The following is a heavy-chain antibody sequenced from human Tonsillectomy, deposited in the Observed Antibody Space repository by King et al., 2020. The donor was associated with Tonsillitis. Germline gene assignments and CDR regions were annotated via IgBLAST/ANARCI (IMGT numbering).Heavy chain of an antibody. CDR3: ARGGVRWQRGNDAFDI. CDR1: GFTFSDYY. CDR2: ISSSGSTI. Sequence: VQLVESGGGLVKPGGSLRLSCAASGFTFSDYYMICILQAPGKGLEWVSYISSSGSTIYYADSVKGRCTISRDNAKNSLYLQMNSLRAEDTAVYYWARGGVRWQRGNDAFDIWGQGTMVTVSS. J-gene: IGHJ3*02. V-gene: IGHV3-11*01. D-gene: IGHD4-23*01.